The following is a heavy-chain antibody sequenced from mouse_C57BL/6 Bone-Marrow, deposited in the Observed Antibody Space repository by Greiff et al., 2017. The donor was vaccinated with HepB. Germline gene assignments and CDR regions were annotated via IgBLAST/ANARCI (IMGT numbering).Heavy chain of an antibody. V-gene: IGHV1-81*01. J-gene: IGHJ2*01. D-gene: IGHD2-3*01. CDR2: IYPRSGNT. Sequence: VQLQQSGAELARPGASVKLSCKASGYTFTSYGISWVKQRTGQGLEWIGEIYPRSGNTYYNEKFKGKATLTADKSSSTAYMELRSLTSEDSEVYFCARNDGYYVYFDYWGQGTTLTVSS. CDR3: ARNDGYYVYFDY. CDR1: GYTFTSYG.